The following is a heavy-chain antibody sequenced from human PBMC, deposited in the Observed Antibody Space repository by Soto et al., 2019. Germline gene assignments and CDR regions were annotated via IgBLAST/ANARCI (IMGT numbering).Heavy chain of an antibody. CDR2: INHSGST. Sequence: PSETLSLTCAVYGGSFSGYYWSWIRQPPGKGLEWIGEINHSGSTNYNPSLKSRVTISVDTSKNQFSLKLSSVTAADTAVYYCARVGDIVVVVAADWYFDLWGRGTLVTVSS. V-gene: IGHV4-34*01. CDR1: GGSFSGYY. J-gene: IGHJ2*01. D-gene: IGHD2-15*01. CDR3: ARVGDIVVVVAADWYFDL.